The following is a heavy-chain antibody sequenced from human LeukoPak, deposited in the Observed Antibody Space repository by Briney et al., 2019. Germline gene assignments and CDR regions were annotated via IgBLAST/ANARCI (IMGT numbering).Heavy chain of an antibody. V-gene: IGHV3-7*02. CDR2: INQDGSQK. J-gene: IGHJ4*02. Sequence: GGSLRLSCAASGFTFSRYWMTWVRQAPGKGREWVANINQDGSQKYRVDSVKGRFTISRDNAKNSLHLQMNSLRVEDTAVYYCARRAYSGSFDYWGQGTLVTVSS. D-gene: IGHD1-26*01. CDR3: ARRAYSGSFDY. CDR1: GFTFSRYW.